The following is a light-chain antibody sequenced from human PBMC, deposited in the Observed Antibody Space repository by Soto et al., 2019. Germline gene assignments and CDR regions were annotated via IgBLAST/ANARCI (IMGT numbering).Light chain of an antibody. CDR3: AAWDDSMSGHV. CDR2: GNS. CDR1: SSNIGAGYD. J-gene: IGLJ1*01. V-gene: IGLV1-40*01. Sequence: QSALTQPPSVSGAPGQRVTISCTGSSSNIGAGYDVHWYQQLPGTAPKLLIYGNSNRPSGVPDRFSGSKSGTSASLAITGLQAEDEADYHCAAWDDSMSGHVFGTGTKVTVL.